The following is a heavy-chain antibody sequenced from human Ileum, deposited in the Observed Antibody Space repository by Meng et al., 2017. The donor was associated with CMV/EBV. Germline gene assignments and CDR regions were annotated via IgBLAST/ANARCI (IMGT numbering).Heavy chain of an antibody. D-gene: IGHD2-8*01. CDR2: TNEDGSDK. J-gene: IGHJ4*02. V-gene: IGHV3-7*01. CDR3: ASTGPLYGLYFCY. Sequence: GESLKISCAASGSSLSNSWMIWVRRAPGKGLEWVAKTNEDGSDKYYVDSVKGRFTIFRDNAKNSVYLQMNSLRAEDTAVYYCASTGPLYGLYFCYWGQGTLVTVSS. CDR1: GSSLSNSW.